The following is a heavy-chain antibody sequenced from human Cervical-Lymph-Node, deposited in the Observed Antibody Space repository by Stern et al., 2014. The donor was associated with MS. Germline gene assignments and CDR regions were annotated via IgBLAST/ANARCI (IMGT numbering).Heavy chain of an antibody. CDR3: VHSPVAVAGRFKS. D-gene: IGHD6-19*01. Sequence: QITLKESGPTIVRPAQTLTLTCSFSGVSLSDHGVGVGWIRQPPGEPLEWLGLIYWDDDERYNPSVKNRVSITKDTSNNQVLLTMSNMYPVDSATYFCVHSPVAVAGRFKSWGPGILVVVSS. J-gene: IGHJ4*02. CDR2: IYWDDDE. V-gene: IGHV2-5*02. CDR1: GVSLSDHGVG.